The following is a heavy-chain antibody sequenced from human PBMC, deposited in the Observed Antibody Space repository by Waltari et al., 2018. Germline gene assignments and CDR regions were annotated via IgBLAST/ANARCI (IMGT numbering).Heavy chain of an antibody. Sequence: QVHLVESGGGVVQPGKSLRLSCAASGMTLSSYAMHWVRQAPGQGLGWVALTSFDGGNKFYADSVKGRFTISRDNSKNTLYLEMNSLRAEDTAIYYFVSSAAGTRLSDAFNIWGQGTMVT. CDR2: TSFDGGNK. V-gene: IGHV3-30*01. J-gene: IGHJ3*02. D-gene: IGHD6-13*01. CDR1: GMTLSSYA. CDR3: VSSAAGTRLSDAFNI.